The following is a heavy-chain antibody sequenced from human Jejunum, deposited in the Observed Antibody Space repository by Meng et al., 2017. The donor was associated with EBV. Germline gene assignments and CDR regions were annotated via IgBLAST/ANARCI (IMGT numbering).Heavy chain of an antibody. D-gene: IGHD3/OR15-3a*01. CDR3: VRGGLGPWY. J-gene: IGHJ4*02. CDR2: IDTDGSTT. Sequence: VQLVESGGGLVQPGGSLSLSCAASGFTFSNSWMHWLRQAPGKGLVWVSHIDTDGSTTNYAGSVKGRFTISRDNAKNTLSLQMNSLRVEDTAVYYCVRGGLGPWYWGQGSLVTISS. CDR1: GFTFSNSW. V-gene: IGHV3-74*01.